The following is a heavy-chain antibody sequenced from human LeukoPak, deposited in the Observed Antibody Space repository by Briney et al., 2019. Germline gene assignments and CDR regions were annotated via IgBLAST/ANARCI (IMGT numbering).Heavy chain of an antibody. J-gene: IGHJ3*01. D-gene: IGHD5-18*01. CDR3: ARDFSGYNYGAGDALYL. CDR2: ISYDGDNK. V-gene: IGHV3-30-3*01. CDR1: GFTFSNYA. Sequence: GGSLRLSCAASGFTFSNYAMFWVRQAPGTGLEWVALISYDGDNKYYADSVEGRLTISRDNSRNTLYLQMNSLRPEDTAMYYCARDFSGYNYGAGDALYLWGQGTVVTVSS.